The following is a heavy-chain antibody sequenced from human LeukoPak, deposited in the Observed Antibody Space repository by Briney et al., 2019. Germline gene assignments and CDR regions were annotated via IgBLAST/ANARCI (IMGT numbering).Heavy chain of an antibody. V-gene: IGHV3-7*01. CDR3: ARETYYYDSSGYYYSGANWFDP. Sequence: GGSLRLSCAASGFTFSSYWMSLVRQAPGKGLEWVANIKQDGSEKYYVDSVKGRFTISRDNAKNSLYLQMNSLRAEDTAVYYCARETYYYDSSGYYYSGANWFDPWGQGTLVTVSS. D-gene: IGHD3-22*01. J-gene: IGHJ5*02. CDR2: IKQDGSEK. CDR1: GFTFSSYW.